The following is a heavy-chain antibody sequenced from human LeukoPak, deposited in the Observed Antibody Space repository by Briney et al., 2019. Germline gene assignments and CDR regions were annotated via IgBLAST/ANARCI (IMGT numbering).Heavy chain of an antibody. CDR1: GFTFSSYS. V-gene: IGHV3-66*01. Sequence: GGSLRLSCAASGFTFSSYSMNWVRQAPGKGLEWVSVIYSGGSTYYADSVKGRFTISRDNSKNTLYLQMNSLRAEDTAVYYCARSLESDIWGQGTMVTVSS. D-gene: IGHD3-3*01. CDR3: ARSLESDI. J-gene: IGHJ3*02. CDR2: IYSGGST.